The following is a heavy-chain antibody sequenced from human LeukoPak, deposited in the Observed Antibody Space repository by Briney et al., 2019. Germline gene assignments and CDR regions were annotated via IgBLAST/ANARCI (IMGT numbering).Heavy chain of an antibody. V-gene: IGHV3-21*01. D-gene: IGHD1-14*01. CDR2: ISSSSSYT. J-gene: IGHJ4*02. CDR1: GFTFSSYS. CDR3: ARDLAAGRGYFDY. Sequence: GGSLRLSCAASGFTFSSYSMNWVRQAPGKGLEWVSSISSSSSYTYYADSVKGRFTISRDNAKNSLYLQMNSLRAEDTAVYYCARDLAAGRGYFDYWGQGTLVTVSS.